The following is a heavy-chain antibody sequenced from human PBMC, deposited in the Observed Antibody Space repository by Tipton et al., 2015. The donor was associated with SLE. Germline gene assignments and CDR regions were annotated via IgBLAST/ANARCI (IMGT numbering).Heavy chain of an antibody. D-gene: IGHD3-10*01. CDR1: GFTFNSYA. CDR3: AKDRHLNVLGGITMVAVFTRGFDY. Sequence: GSLRLSCAASGFTFNSYAMTWVRQAPGKGPEWVSGLSGRGDKTHYAESVKGRFTISRDNSKKTLYLQMDRLRSEDTAVYFCAKDRHLNVLGGITMVAVFTRGFDYWGQGVLVTVSS. J-gene: IGHJ4*02. CDR2: LSGRGDKT. V-gene: IGHV3-23*01.